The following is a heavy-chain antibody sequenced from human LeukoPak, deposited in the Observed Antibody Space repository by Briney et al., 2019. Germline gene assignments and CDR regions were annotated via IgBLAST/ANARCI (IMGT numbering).Heavy chain of an antibody. CDR1: GGSISSGGYY. CDR2: IYYSGST. CDR3: AGGWGNYFDY. D-gene: IGHD7-27*01. Sequence: SETLSLTCTVSGGSISSGGYYWSWIRQHPGKGLEWIGYIYYSGSTYYNPSLESRVTISVDTSKNQFSLKLSSVTAADTAVYYCAGGWGNYFDYWGQGTLVTVSS. J-gene: IGHJ4*02. V-gene: IGHV4-31*03.